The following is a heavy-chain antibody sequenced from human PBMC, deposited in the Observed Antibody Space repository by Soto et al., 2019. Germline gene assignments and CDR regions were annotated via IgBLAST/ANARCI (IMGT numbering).Heavy chain of an antibody. Sequence: QVQLVQSGAEVKKPGASVKVSCKASGYTFTSYEINWVRQATGQGLEWMGWMNPNSGDTGYAQKFQGRVTMARNTSISTAYMELSSLRSEDTAVYYCARGELLWFGELLRWGQGTLVTVSS. CDR3: ARGELLWFGELLR. CDR2: MNPNSGDT. D-gene: IGHD3-10*01. CDR1: GYTFTSYE. J-gene: IGHJ4*02. V-gene: IGHV1-8*01.